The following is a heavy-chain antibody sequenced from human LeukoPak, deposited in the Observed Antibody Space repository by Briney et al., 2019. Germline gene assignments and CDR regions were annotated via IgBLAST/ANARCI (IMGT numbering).Heavy chain of an antibody. V-gene: IGHV3-23*01. Sequence: GGSLRLSCVGSGFTFRSHAMSWVRQAPEKGLEFVSGIYENGGTTYYADSVKGRFSISRDNSKNTLYLQMDSLRAEDTAVYYCARALSGYHYYYYGMDVWGQGTTVTVSS. CDR3: ARALSGYHYYYYGMDV. CDR1: GFTFRSHA. J-gene: IGHJ6*02. CDR2: IYENGGTT. D-gene: IGHD3-22*01.